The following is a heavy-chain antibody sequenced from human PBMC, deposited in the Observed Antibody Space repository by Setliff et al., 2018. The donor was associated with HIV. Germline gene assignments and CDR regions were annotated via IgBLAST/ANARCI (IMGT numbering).Heavy chain of an antibody. J-gene: IGHJ6*03. V-gene: IGHV1-69*13. Sequence: SVKVSCKASGDTFSTYTVNWVRQAPGRGLEWMGWIISMFGTGNYAQKFQDRVTITADESTSTAYMELTSLRSEDTAVYYCARRAGNTNYYYYMDVWGKGTTVTVSS. CDR1: GDTFSTYT. D-gene: IGHD1-7*01. CDR2: IISMFGTG. CDR3: ARRAGNTNYYYYMDV.